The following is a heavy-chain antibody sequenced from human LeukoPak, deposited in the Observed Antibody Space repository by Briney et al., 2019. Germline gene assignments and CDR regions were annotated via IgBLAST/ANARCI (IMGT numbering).Heavy chain of an antibody. CDR3: ARASQDYYDSSGPVDAFDI. D-gene: IGHD3-22*01. Sequence: SETLSLTCTVSGGSISSGGYYWSWIRQPPGKGLEWIGYNYHSGSTYYNPSLKSRVTISVDRSKNQFSLKLSSVTAADTAVYYCARASQDYYDSSGPVDAFDIWGQGTMVTVSS. CDR2: NYHSGST. V-gene: IGHV4-30-2*01. CDR1: GGSISSGGYY. J-gene: IGHJ3*02.